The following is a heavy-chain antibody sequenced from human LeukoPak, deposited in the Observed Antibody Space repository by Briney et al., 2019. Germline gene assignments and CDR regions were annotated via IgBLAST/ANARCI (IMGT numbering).Heavy chain of an antibody. Sequence: GGSLRLSCAASGFTFSSYDMHWVRQATGKGLEWVSAIGTAGDTYHPGSVKGRFTISRENAKNSLYLQMNSLRAGDTAVYYCARVLIVVVVAAMVLDYWGQGTLVTVSS. J-gene: IGHJ4*02. V-gene: IGHV3-13*01. D-gene: IGHD2-15*01. CDR1: GFTFSSYD. CDR2: IGTAGDT. CDR3: ARVLIVVVVAAMVLDY.